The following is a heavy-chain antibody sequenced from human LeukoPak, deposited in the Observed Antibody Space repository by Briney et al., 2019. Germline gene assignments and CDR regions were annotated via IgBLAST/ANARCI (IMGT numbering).Heavy chain of an antibody. V-gene: IGHV3-48*02. D-gene: IGHD5-24*01. Sequence: GGSLRLSCAASGFTFSTYSMNWVRQTPGKGLEWVSYISGGSSSIYYADSVKGRLTVSRDSAKNSVYLQMDSLRDEDTAIYYCAKAGRSARDDYIFDSWGQGTLVTVSS. J-gene: IGHJ4*02. CDR1: GFTFSTYS. CDR2: ISGGSSSI. CDR3: AKAGRSARDDYIFDS.